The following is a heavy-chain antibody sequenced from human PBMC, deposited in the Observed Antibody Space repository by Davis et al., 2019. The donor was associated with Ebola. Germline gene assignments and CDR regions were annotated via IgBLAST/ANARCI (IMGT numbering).Heavy chain of an antibody. V-gene: IGHV1-2*06. J-gene: IGHJ4*02. CDR2: INPYSGGT. CDR3: ARLWFGEVGFDY. D-gene: IGHD3-10*01. CDR1: GYTFTGYY. Sequence: ASVKVSCKASGYTFTGYYMHWVRQAPGQGLEWMGRINPYSGGTNYAQKFQGRVTMTRDTSISTAYMELSRRTSDDTAVYYCARLWFGEVGFDYWGQGTLVTVSS.